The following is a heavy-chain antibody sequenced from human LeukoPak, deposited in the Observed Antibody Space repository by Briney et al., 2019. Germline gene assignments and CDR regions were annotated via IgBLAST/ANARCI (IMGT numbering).Heavy chain of an antibody. D-gene: IGHD4-17*01. CDR1: GFTFRDYA. V-gene: IGHV3-23*01. Sequence: GGSLRLSCAASGFTFRDYAMTWVRQAPGKGLAWVSSISDSGAKTYYTDSVKGRFTISRDTSKNTLYLQINSLRVEDTAVYYCIVFGDSNHWGQGTLVTVSS. CDR2: ISDSGAKT. CDR3: IVFGDSNH. J-gene: IGHJ5*02.